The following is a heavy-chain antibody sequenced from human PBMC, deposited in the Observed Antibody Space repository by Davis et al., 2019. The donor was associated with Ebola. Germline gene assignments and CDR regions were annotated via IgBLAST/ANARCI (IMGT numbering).Heavy chain of an antibody. CDR1: GVSTSSYY. D-gene: IGHD4-23*01. CDR3: ARGTGYGGNYHYGMDV. Sequence: SETLSLTCPVSGVSTSSYYWSWIRQPPGKGLEWIGYIYHSGGTNYDYNPSLKSRVTISVDTSKNQFSLKLSSVTAADTAVYYWARGTGYGGNYHYGMDVWGKGTTVTVSS. V-gene: IGHV4-59*01. J-gene: IGHJ6*04. CDR2: IYHSGGT.